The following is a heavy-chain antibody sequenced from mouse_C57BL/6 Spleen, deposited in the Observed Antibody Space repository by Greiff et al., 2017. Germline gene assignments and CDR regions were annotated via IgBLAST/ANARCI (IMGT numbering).Heavy chain of an antibody. D-gene: IGHD2-3*01. Sequence: EVQLQESVAELVRPGASVKLSCTASGFNIKNTYMHWVKQRPEQGLEWIGRIDPANGSTKYAPKFQGKATITADTSSITAYLQLSSLTSSDTSIYYCARDDDFCGFAFWGPGTLVTVSA. J-gene: IGHJ3*01. CDR2: IDPANGST. V-gene: IGHV14-3*01. CDR1: GFNIKNTY. CDR3: ARDDDFCGFAF.